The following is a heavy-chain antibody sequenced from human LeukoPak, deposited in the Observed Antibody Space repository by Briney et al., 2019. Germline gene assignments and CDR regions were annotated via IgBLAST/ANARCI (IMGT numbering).Heavy chain of an antibody. CDR3: ARAGLGVPAAMGHFDY. Sequence: GGSLRLSCAASGFTFSSYSMNWVRQAPGKGLEWVSYISSSSSTIYYADSVKGRFTISRDNAKNSLYLQMNSLRAEDTAVYYCARAGLGVPAAMGHFDYWGQGTLVTVSS. D-gene: IGHD2-2*01. V-gene: IGHV3-48*01. J-gene: IGHJ4*02. CDR2: ISSSSSTI. CDR1: GFTFSSYS.